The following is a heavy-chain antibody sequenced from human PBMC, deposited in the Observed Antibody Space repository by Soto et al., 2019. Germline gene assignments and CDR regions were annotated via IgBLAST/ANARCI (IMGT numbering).Heavy chain of an antibody. CDR3: ARGGSVMAGTFDF. Sequence: QVQLVESGGGFVKPGGSLRLSCAASGFTFSDYYMAWIRQAPGKGLEWVSYISRSSSYTNYADSVKGRFTISRDNPKNSLDLPMSSLRAEDTAVYYCARGGSVMAGTFDFWGQGTLVTVSS. CDR1: GFTFSDYY. CDR2: ISRSSSYT. D-gene: IGHD6-19*01. V-gene: IGHV3-11*05. J-gene: IGHJ4*02.